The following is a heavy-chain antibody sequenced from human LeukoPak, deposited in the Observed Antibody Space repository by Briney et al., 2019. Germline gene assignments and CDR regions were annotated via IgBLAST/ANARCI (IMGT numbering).Heavy chain of an antibody. CDR1: GYTFTSYD. Sequence: ASVKVSCKASGYTFTSYDINWVRQATGQGLEWMGWMNPNSGNTGYAQKFQGRVTMTRNTSISTAYMELSSLRSEDTAVYYCARGRRGSPRAYYYYYMDVCGKGTTVTVSS. D-gene: IGHD1-26*01. J-gene: IGHJ6*03. CDR2: MNPNSGNT. CDR3: ARGRRGSPRAYYYYYMDV. V-gene: IGHV1-8*01.